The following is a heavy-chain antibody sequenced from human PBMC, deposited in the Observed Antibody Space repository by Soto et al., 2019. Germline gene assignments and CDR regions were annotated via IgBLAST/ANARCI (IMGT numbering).Heavy chain of an antibody. CDR3: ARANVPPAPGTIDY. Sequence: QVQLQESGPGLVKPSETLSLTCTVSGGSISSYYWSWIRQPPGKGLEWIGYIYYSGSTNYNPSLMSRVTISVDTSKNQFSLKRSSVTAADTAVYYCARANVPPAPGTIDYWGQGTLVTVSS. J-gene: IGHJ4*02. CDR2: IYYSGST. CDR1: GGSISSYY. V-gene: IGHV4-59*01. D-gene: IGHD6-13*01.